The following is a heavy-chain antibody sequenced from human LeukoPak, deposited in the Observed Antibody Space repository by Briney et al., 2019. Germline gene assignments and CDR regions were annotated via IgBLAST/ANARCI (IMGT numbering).Heavy chain of an antibody. CDR1: GFTFSSYS. J-gene: IGHJ4*02. V-gene: IGHV3-21*01. CDR2: ISSSSSYI. D-gene: IGHD6-13*01. CDR3: VSQYSSSWTDY. Sequence: GGSLRLSCAASGFTFSSYSMNWVRQAPGKGLEWVSSISSSSSYIYYADSVKGRCTISRDNAKNSLYLQMNSLRAEDTAVYYCVSQYSSSWTDYWGQGTLVTVSS.